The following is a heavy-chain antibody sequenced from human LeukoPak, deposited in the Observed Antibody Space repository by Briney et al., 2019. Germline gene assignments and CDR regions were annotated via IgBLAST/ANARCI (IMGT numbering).Heavy chain of an antibody. CDR3: ARGYCSSTSCYTFDY. J-gene: IGHJ4*02. CDR1: GFAFSDYW. Sequence: GGSLRLSCAASGFAFSDYWMSWVRQAPGKGLEWVANIKQDGSEKYYVDSVKGRFTISRDNAKNSLYLQMNSLRAEDTAVYYCARGYCSSTSCYTFDYWGQGTLVTVSS. V-gene: IGHV3-7*01. D-gene: IGHD2-2*01. CDR2: IKQDGSEK.